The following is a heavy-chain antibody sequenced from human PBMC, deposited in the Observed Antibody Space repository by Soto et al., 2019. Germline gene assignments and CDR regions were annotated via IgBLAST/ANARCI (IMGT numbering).Heavy chain of an antibody. CDR2: ISAYNGNT. D-gene: IGHD2-15*01. CDR1: GYTFTSYG. Sequence: ASVKVSCKASGYTFTSYGISWVRQAPGQGLEWMGWISAYNGNTNYAQKLQGRVTMTTDTSTSTAYMELRSLRSDDTAVYYCATLLYSSAGSCYSSFRDTRDYYYYYGMDVWGQGTTVTVSS. CDR3: ATLLYSSAGSCYSSFRDTRDYYYYYGMDV. V-gene: IGHV1-18*01. J-gene: IGHJ6*02.